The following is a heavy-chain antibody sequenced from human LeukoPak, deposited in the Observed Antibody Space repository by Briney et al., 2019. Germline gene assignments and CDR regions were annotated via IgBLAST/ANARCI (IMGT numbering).Heavy chain of an antibody. V-gene: IGHV3-11*01. Sequence: GGSLRLSCAASGFTFSDYYLGWIRQAPGKGLEWISYISNTGSIIFYADSVKGRFTISRDNANNSLYLQMYGLRGEDTAVYYCARDLPSTEKGAFDVWGQGTMVTVSS. J-gene: IGHJ3*01. CDR1: GFTFSDYY. CDR3: ARDLPSTEKGAFDV. CDR2: ISNTGSII. D-gene: IGHD1-1*01.